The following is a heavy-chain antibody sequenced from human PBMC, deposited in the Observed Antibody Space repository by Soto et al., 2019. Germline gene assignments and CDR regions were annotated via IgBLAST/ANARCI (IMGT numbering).Heavy chain of an antibody. CDR2: IYYSGST. CDR1: GGSISSYY. V-gene: IGHV4-59*01. D-gene: IGHD3-3*01. CDR3: ARVRGYYDFWSGFGWFDP. Sequence: PSETLSLTCTVSGGSISSYYWSWIRQPPGKGLEWIGYIYYSGSTNYNPSLKSRVTISVDTSKNQFSLKLSSVTAADTAVYYCARVRGYYDFWSGFGWFDPWGQGTLVTVSS. J-gene: IGHJ5*02.